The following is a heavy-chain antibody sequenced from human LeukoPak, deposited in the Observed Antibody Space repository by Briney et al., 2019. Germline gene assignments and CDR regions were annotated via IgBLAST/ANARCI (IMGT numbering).Heavy chain of an antibody. Sequence: SETLSLTCTVSGGSISSNYWTWIRLPPGKGLEWIGYIYYSGITNYNPSLKSRVTISVDTSKNQFSLKLSSVTTADTAVYYCARHGGNCSVTSCYRAFDYWGQGTLVTVSS. V-gene: IGHV4-59*08. J-gene: IGHJ4*02. D-gene: IGHD2-2*01. CDR1: GGSISSNY. CDR3: ARHGGNCSVTSCYRAFDY. CDR2: IYYSGIT.